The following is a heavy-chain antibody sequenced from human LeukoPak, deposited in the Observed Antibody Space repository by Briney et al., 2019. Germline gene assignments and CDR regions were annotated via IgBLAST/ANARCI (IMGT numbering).Heavy chain of an antibody. Sequence: SETLSLTCTVSGGSISSYYWSWIRQPREKGLEWIGYIFYSGSTNYNPSLKSRVTMSVDTSKNQFSLKLSSVTAADTAVYYCARLALYYGSGSHFDFWGQGTLVTVSS. CDR1: GGSISSYY. CDR2: IFYSGST. V-gene: IGHV4-59*08. D-gene: IGHD3-10*01. CDR3: ARLALYYGSGSHFDF. J-gene: IGHJ4*02.